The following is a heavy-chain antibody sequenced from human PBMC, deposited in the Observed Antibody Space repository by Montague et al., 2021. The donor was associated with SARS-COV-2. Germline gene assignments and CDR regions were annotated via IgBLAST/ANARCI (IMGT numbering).Heavy chain of an antibody. CDR1: GGSITTDIFY. V-gene: IGHV4-39*01. CDR2: ISYSWXT. J-gene: IGHJ2*01. CDR3: ARHVDPRGDHRRNWYVDL. D-gene: IGHD2-21*01. Sequence: SETLSLTCTVSGGSITTDIFYWGWVRQPPGKGLEWIGSISYSWXTXYXXXXKXRVTMSVDTSKNQFSLGLSSLTATDTAMYYCARHVDPRGDHRRNWYVDLWGRGTLVTVSS.